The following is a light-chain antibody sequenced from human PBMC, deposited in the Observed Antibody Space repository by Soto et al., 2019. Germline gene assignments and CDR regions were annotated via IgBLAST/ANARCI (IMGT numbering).Light chain of an antibody. V-gene: IGKV3-11*01. CDR1: RSVTTF. CDR3: QQRTNWPLT. J-gene: IGKJ4*01. CDR2: DAS. Sequence: EIVLTQSPATLSLSPGERATLSCRASRSVTTFLAWYQRKHGQAPRLLIYDASKRATGVPTSFSGSGSGTDFTLTISRLEPEDFAVYHCQQRTNWPLTFGGGTKVERK.